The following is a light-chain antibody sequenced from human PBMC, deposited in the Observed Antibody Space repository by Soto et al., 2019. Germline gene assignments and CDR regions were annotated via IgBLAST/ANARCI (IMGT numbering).Light chain of an antibody. Sequence: DIQMTQSPSSLSASVGDSVTITCRASQAINKYLAWFQQKSGKAPKSLIHSTSILQSGVPSKFSGSGSGTDYTLTVNSLQPEDFATYYCQQHKTFPFTFGQGTRLEI. V-gene: IGKV1-16*02. CDR3: QQHKTFPFT. CDR1: QAINKY. J-gene: IGKJ2*01. CDR2: STS.